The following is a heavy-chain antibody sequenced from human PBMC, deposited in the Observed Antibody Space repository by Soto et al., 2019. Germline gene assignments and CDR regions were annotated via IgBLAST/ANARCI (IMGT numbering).Heavy chain of an antibody. J-gene: IGHJ4*02. CDR3: ARDPGDCGGSCYLVY. CDR2: INPNSGGT. CDR1: GYTFTGYY. V-gene: IGHV1-2*04. D-gene: IGHD2-15*01. Sequence: ASVKVSCKASGYTFTGYYMHWVRQAPGQGLEWMGWINPNSGGTNYAQKFQGWVTMTRDTSISTAYMELSRLRSDDTAVYYCARDPGDCGGSCYLVYWGQGTLVTVS.